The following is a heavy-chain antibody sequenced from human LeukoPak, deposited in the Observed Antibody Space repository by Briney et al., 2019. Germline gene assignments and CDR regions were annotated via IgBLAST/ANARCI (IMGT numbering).Heavy chain of an antibody. J-gene: IGHJ4*02. CDR2: ISGSGGST. D-gene: IGHD3-22*01. V-gene: IGHV3-23*01. Sequence: GGSLRLSCAASGFTFSSYAMSWVRQAPGKGLEWVSAISGSGGSTCYADSVKGRFTISRDNSKNTLYLQMNSLRAEDTAVYYCAKSRGGYYDSSGSPYWGQGTLVTVSS. CDR1: GFTFSSYA. CDR3: AKSRGGYYDSSGSPY.